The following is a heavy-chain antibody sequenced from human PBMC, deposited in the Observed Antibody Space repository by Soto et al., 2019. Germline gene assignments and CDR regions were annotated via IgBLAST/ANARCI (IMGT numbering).Heavy chain of an antibody. CDR1: GFTFSNYA. Sequence: QVQLVESGAGVVQPGRSLRLSCAGSGFTFSNYAMSWVRQAPGKGLEWVAATSYDGSNKYYADSVKRRFIISRDNSKSTRERQMNALRPEDTAVYYCAGVYYGGDSGNNFWGQGTPGTVSS. CDR2: TSYDGSNK. CDR3: AGVYYGGDSGNNF. J-gene: IGHJ4*02. V-gene: IGHV3-30-3*01. D-gene: IGHD4-17*01.